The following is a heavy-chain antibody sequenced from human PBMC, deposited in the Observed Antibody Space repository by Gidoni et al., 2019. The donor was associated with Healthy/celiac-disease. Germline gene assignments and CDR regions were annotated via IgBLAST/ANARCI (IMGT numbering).Heavy chain of an antibody. Sequence: QVQLVQSGAEVKKPGTSVKVACKASGSTFSSYAISWVRQSPGQGLECMGGVFPIVDTANYAQKFKGRVTITADESTSTAYMELSSLTSEDTAVYYCARGSAGRAEYDYWGQGTLGTVSS. CDR3: ARGSAGRAEYDY. V-gene: IGHV1-69*01. J-gene: IGHJ4*02. D-gene: IGHD6-13*01. CDR2: VFPIVDTA. CDR1: GSTFSSYA.